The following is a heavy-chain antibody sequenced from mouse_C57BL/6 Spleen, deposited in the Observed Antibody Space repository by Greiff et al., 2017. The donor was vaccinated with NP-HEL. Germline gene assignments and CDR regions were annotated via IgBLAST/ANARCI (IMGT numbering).Heavy chain of an antibody. CDR2: IRLKSDNYAT. CDR1: GFTFSNYW. J-gene: IGHJ2*01. D-gene: IGHD1-1*01. V-gene: IGHV6-3*01. Sequence: EVKLEESGGGLVQPGGSMKLSCVASGFTFSNYWMNWVRQSPEKGLEWVAQIRLKSDNYATHYAESVKGRFTISRDDSKSSVYLQMNNLRAEDTGIYYCTGGTTVVAKSDFDYWGQGTTLTVSS. CDR3: TGGTTVVAKSDFDY.